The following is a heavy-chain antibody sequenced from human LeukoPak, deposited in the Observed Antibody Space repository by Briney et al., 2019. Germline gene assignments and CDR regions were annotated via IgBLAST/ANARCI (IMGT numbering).Heavy chain of an antibody. CDR1: GFTFSSYS. V-gene: IGHV3-21*06. D-gene: IGHD5-18*01. CDR2: ISTSSSYI. Sequence: PGGSLRLSCAASGFTFSSYSMNWVRQAPGKGLEWVSSISTSSSYIHYADSVKGRFTISRDNAKNSLYLQMNSLRADDTAVYYCARDQGYRYGSTYRSTVFDYWGQGTLVTVSS. CDR3: ARDQGYRYGSTYRSTVFDY. J-gene: IGHJ4*02.